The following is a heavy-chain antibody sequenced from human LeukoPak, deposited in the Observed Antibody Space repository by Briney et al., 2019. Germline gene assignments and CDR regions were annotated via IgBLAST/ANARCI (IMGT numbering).Heavy chain of an antibody. D-gene: IGHD2-2*01. CDR1: GYTFTSYY. J-gene: IGHJ5*02. V-gene: IGHV1-46*01. CDR3: ARGDCSSTSCYRREGRGWFDP. CDR2: INPSGGST. Sequence: ASVKVSCKASGYTFTSYYIHWVRQAPGQGLEWMGIINPSGGSTTYAQNFQGRVTMTRDMSTSTVYMELSSLRSEDTAVYYCARGDCSSTSCYRREGRGWFDPWGQGTLVTVSS.